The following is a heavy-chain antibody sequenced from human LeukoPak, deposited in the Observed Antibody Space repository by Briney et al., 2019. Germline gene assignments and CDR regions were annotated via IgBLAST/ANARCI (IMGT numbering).Heavy chain of an antibody. CDR2: IYYSGST. D-gene: IGHD6-19*01. J-gene: IGHJ5*02. CDR3: AGTGGDWYSGFGP. V-gene: IGHV4-28*01. CDR1: GYSISSNNW. Sequence: SETLSLTCAVSGYSISSNNWWGWIRQPPGKGLEWIGYIYYSGSTYYNPSLKSRVTMSVDKSKNQFSLKLTSVTAVDTAVYYCAGTGGDWYSGFGPWGQGTLVTVSS.